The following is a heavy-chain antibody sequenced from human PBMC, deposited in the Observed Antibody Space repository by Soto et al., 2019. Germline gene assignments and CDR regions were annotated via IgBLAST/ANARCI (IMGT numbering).Heavy chain of an antibody. CDR2: IWYDGSNK. CDR3: ARDYRYYSLNPDYYMDV. CDR1: GFTFSSYG. V-gene: IGHV3-33*01. J-gene: IGHJ6*03. D-gene: IGHD3-10*01. Sequence: GGSLRLSCAASGFTFSSYGMHWVRQAPGKGLEWVAVIWYDGSNKYYADSVKGRFTISRDNSKNTLYLQMNSLRAEDTAVYYCARDYRYYSLNPDYYMDVWGKGTTVTVSS.